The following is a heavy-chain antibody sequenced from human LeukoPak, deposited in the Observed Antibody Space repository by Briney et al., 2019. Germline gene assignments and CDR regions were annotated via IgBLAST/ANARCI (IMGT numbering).Heavy chain of an antibody. D-gene: IGHD4-17*01. CDR2: IYYSGGT. J-gene: IGHJ3*02. CDR3: ARYYGDYFGHGEWVLFDI. V-gene: IGHV4-30-4*01. Sequence: SETLSLTCTVSGGSISSGDYYWSWIRQPPGKGLEWIGYIYYSGGTYYNPSLKSRVTISVDTSKNQFSLKLSSVTAADTAVYYCARYYGDYFGHGEWVLFDIWGQGTMVTVSS. CDR1: GGSISSGDYY.